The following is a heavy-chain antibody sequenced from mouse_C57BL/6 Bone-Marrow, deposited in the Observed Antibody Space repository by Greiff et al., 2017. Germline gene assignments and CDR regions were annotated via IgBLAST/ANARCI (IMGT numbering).Heavy chain of an antibody. Sequence: EVKVVESGEGLVKPGGSLKLSCAASGFTFSSYAMSWVRQTPEKRLEWVAYISSGGDYIYYADTVKGRFTISRDNARNTLYLQMSSLKSEDTAMYYCTRGRPYYFDYWGQGTTLTVSS. D-gene: IGHD1-2*01. CDR2: ISSGGDYI. CDR3: TRGRPYYFDY. V-gene: IGHV5-9-1*02. CDR1: GFTFSSYA. J-gene: IGHJ2*01.